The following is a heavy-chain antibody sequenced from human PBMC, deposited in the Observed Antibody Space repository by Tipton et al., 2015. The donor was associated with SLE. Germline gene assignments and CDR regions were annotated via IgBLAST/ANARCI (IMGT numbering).Heavy chain of an antibody. V-gene: IGHV4-34*01. J-gene: IGHJ2*01. CDR2: INESGGT. D-gene: IGHD1-7*01. CDR1: GASFSGYY. CDR3: ARVGITGTTWDWYFDL. Sequence: TLSLTCAVYGASFSGYYWSWIRQAPEMGLEWTGEINESGGTNYNPSLKSRVTISLDTSKNQFSLKLSSVTAADTAVYYCARVGITGTTWDWYFDLWGRGTLVTVSS.